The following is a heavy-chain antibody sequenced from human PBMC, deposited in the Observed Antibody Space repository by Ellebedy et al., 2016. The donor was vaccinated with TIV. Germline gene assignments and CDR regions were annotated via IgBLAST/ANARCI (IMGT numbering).Heavy chain of an antibody. D-gene: IGHD3-10*01. CDR3: ARQTGLWFGELFTLDY. CDR1: GASVSSYY. V-gene: IGHV4-39*01. Sequence: MPSETLSLTCTVSGASVSSYYWGWIRQPPGKGLEWIGSIYYSGSTYYNPSLKSRVTISGDTSKNQFSLKLTSVTAADPAVYYCARQTGLWFGELFTLDYWGQGTLVTVSS. CDR2: IYYSGST. J-gene: IGHJ4*02.